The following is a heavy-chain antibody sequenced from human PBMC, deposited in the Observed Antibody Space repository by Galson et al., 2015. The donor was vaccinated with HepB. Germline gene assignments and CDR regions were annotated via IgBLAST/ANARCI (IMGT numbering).Heavy chain of an antibody. Sequence: SVKVSCKASGGTFSSYAISWVRQAPGQGREWMGGIIPIFGTANYAQKFQGRVTITADESTSTAYMELSSLRSEDTAVYYCARVNPYQLLIPRLSDYYYGMDVWGQGTTVTVSS. CDR2: IIPIFGTA. CDR3: ARVNPYQLLIPRLSDYYYGMDV. J-gene: IGHJ6*02. D-gene: IGHD2-2*01. V-gene: IGHV1-69*13. CDR1: GGTFSSYA.